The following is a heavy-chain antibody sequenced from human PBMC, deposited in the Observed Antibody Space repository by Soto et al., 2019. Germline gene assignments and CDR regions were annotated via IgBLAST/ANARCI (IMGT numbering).Heavy chain of an antibody. Sequence: PGGSLRLSCAAAGFTVDSYSMHWVRQAPGKGLEWVAVISYDGSDKYYAGSVKGRFTISRDNSKNTLYLQMNSLRAEDTAVYYCARGTATAYYDILTGYSSYYYYGMDVWGQGTTVTVSS. V-gene: IGHV3-33*08. J-gene: IGHJ6*02. CDR2: ISYDGSDK. CDR1: GFTVDSYS. CDR3: ARGTATAYYDILTGYSSYYYYGMDV. D-gene: IGHD3-9*01.